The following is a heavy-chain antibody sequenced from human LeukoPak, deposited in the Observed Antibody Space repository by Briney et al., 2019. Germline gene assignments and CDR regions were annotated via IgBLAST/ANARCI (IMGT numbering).Heavy chain of an antibody. CDR1: GFTFSSYW. CDR3: ARSLYPSGSFFDY. V-gene: IGHV3-7*01. J-gene: IGHJ4*02. D-gene: IGHD6-13*01. CDR2: IKQDGSEK. Sequence: GGSLRLSCAASGFTFSSYWMSWVRQAPGTGLEWVANIKQDGSEKYYVDSVKGRFTISRDNAKNSLYLQMNSLRAEDTAVYYCARSLYPSGSFFDYWGQGTLVTVSS.